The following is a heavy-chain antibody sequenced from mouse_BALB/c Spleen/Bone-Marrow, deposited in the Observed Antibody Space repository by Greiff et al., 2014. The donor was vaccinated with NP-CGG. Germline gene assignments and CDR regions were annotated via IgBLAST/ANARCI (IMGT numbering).Heavy chain of an antibody. Sequence: VQLKDSGPELVKPGASVKISCKTSGYTFTEYTMHWVKQSHGKSLEWIGGINPNNGGTSYNQKFEDKATLTLDKSSSTAYMELRSLTPEDSAVYYCGSGSDYYAMDYWGQGTSVTVSS. CDR1: GYTFTEYT. CDR3: GSGSDYYAMDY. J-gene: IGHJ4*01. CDR2: INPNNGGT. D-gene: IGHD6-1*01. V-gene: IGHV1-18*01.